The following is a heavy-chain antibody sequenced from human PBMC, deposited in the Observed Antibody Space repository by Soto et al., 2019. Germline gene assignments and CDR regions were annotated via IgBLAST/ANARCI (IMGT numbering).Heavy chain of an antibody. V-gene: IGHV4-4*07. Sequence: PSETLSLTCNVSGASLCGYYWSWILPPPGKGLEWIGRIYATGSSDYNPSLKSRITISVDMSKKQFSLTLRSVTAAHTAMYYCVRDGTKNLRDWFDPWGQGILVTVSS. CDR3: VRDGTKNLRDWFDP. J-gene: IGHJ5*02. CDR1: GASLCGYY. D-gene: IGHD1-1*01. CDR2: IYATGSS.